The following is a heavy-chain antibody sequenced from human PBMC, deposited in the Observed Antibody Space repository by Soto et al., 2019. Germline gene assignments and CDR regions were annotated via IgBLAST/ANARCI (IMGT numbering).Heavy chain of an antibody. CDR2: INPAHGKT. J-gene: IGHJ4*02. D-gene: IGHD6-19*01. CDR1: GYMFTTNA. V-gene: IGHV1-3*01. CDR3: ARHSGEWLVLGTVDY. Sequence: QVQLVQSGAEVKKPGASVKVSCKASGYMFTTNAIHWVRQAPGHRLEWMAWINPAHGKTKSSQKYQGRVTFTRDTSATTAYMELTSLTPEDTAVYYCARHSGEWLVLGTVDYWGQGTLVTVSS.